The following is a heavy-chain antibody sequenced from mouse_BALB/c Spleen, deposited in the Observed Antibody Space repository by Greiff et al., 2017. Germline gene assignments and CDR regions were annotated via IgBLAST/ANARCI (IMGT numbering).Heavy chain of an antibody. CDR2: ISYSGST. V-gene: IGHV3-2*02. CDR3: GSANWDDAMDY. Sequence: EVQLVESGPGLVKPSQSLSLTCTVTGYSITSDYAWNWIRQFPGNKLEWMGYISYSGSTSYNPSLKSRISITRDTSKNQFFLQLNSVTTEDTATYCCGSANWDDAMDYWGQGTSVTVSS. J-gene: IGHJ4*01. CDR1: GYSITSDYA. D-gene: IGHD4-1*02.